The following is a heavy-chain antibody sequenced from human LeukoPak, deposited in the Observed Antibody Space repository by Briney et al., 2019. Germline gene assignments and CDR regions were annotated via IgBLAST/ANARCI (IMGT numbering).Heavy chain of an antibody. V-gene: IGHV1-8*01. J-gene: IGHJ5*02. D-gene: IGHD6-13*01. Sequence: ASVKVSCKASGYTFTSYDINWVRQATGQGLEWMGWMNPNSGNTGYAQKFQGRVTMTRNTSISTAYMELSSLRSEDTAVYYCARGLNIAAADNWFGPWGQGTLVTVSS. CDR2: MNPNSGNT. CDR1: GYTFTSYD. CDR3: ARGLNIAAADNWFGP.